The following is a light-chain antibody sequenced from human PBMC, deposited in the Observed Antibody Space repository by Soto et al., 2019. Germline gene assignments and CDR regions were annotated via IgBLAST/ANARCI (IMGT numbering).Light chain of an antibody. J-gene: IGLJ2*01. CDR2: GNS. V-gene: IGLV1-40*01. CDR3: QSYDSSLDVV. Sequence: QSVLTQPPSVSGAPGQRVTISCTGSSYNIGAGYDVHWYQQLPGTAPKLLIYGNSNRPSGVPDRFSGAKSGTSASLAITGLQAEDEADYYCQSYDSSLDVVFGGGTKLTVL. CDR1: SYNIGAGYD.